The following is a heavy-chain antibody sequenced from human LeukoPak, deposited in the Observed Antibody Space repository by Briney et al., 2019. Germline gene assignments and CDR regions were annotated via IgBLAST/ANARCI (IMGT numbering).Heavy chain of an antibody. CDR1: GGSISSYY. CDR3: AREGRGYYDSSGYPSLQDAFDI. V-gene: IGHV4-59*01. D-gene: IGHD3-22*01. Sequence: SETLSLTCTVSGGSISSYYWSWIRQPPGKGLEWIAYIYYSGSTNYNPSLKSRVTISVDTSKNQFSLKLSSVTAADTAVYYCAREGRGYYDSSGYPSLQDAFDIWGQGTMVTVSS. J-gene: IGHJ3*02. CDR2: IYYSGST.